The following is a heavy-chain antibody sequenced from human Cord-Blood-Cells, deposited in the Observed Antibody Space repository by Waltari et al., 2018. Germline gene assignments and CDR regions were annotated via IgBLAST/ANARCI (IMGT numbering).Heavy chain of an antibody. CDR2: INPNSGGT. Sequence: QVQLVQSGAEVTKPAAAVKVSCTASGYNFTGSYMPRVRQAPGQGLEWMGWINPNSGGTNYAQKFQGRVTMTRDTSISTAYMELSRLRSDDTAVYYCARYLYSSSRSLGVWGQGTLVTVSS. CDR3: ARYLYSSSRSLGV. D-gene: IGHD6-6*01. CDR1: GYNFTGSY. J-gene: IGHJ4*02. V-gene: IGHV1-2*02.